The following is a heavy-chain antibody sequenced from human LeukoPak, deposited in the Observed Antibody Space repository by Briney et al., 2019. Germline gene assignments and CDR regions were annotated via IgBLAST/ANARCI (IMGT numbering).Heavy chain of an antibody. J-gene: IGHJ4*02. D-gene: IGHD3-16*02. Sequence: AGSLRLSCAASGFTVSNAWMTWVRQAPGKGLEWVGRIKSKTDGGTIDDAAPVKGRFTISRDDSKNTLYLQMNSLVTEDTAVYFCHRSYPYDYWGQGTLVTVSS. CDR3: HRSYPYDY. CDR1: GFTVSNAW. V-gene: IGHV3-15*01. CDR2: IKSKTDGGTI.